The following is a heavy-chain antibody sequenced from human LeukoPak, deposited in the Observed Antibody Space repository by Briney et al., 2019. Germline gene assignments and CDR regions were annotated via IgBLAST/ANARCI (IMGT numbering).Heavy chain of an antibody. CDR2: NIWHSGST. V-gene: IGHV3-9*01. Sequence: GGSLRLSCAASGFTFDNHPRQWVRQAPGRGLEWVSGNIWHSGSTDYAPSVKGRFTIYRDNAKNSVYLQMNSLRAEDTALYCCAKDGFSSSWYGGTSWFGPWGQGTRVTV. CDR3: AKDGFSSSWYGGTSWFGP. D-gene: IGHD6-13*01. J-gene: IGHJ5*02. CDR1: GFTFDNHP.